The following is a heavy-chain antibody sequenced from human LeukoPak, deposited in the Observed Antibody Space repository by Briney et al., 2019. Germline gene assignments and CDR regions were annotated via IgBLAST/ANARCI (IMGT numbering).Heavy chain of an antibody. V-gene: IGHV3-23*01. CDR1: GFTFNDYG. CDR2: ISGSGGST. D-gene: IGHD2-21*01. CDR3: ARVLITTGGRGFDY. Sequence: AGSLRLTCAASGFTFNDYGMNWVRQAPGKALEWISAISGSGGSTYYADSVKGRFTISRDNSKNTLFLEMNNLRTEDTAVYYCARVLITTGGRGFDYWGQGTLVTVSS. J-gene: IGHJ4*02.